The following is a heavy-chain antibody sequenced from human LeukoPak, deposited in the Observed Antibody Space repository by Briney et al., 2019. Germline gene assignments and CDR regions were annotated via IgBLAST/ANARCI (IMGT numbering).Heavy chain of an antibody. V-gene: IGHV4-39*01. CDR3: ASRGYCSGGSCYSGYYYYMDV. D-gene: IGHD2-15*01. Sequence: SETLSLTCTVSGGSISSTSYYWGWIRQPPGKGLEWIGSIYYDGSTYYNPSLKSRVTISTDMFKDSFSLKLSSVTAADTAVYYCASRGYCSGGSCYSGYYYYMDVWGKGTTVTVSS. J-gene: IGHJ6*03. CDR1: GGSISSTSYY. CDR2: IYYDGST.